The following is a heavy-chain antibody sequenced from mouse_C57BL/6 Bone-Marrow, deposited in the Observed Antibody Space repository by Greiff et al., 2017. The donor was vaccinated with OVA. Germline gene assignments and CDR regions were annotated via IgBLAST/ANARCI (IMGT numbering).Heavy chain of an antibody. V-gene: IGHV1-82*01. CDR2: IYPGDGDT. Sequence: QVQLQQSGPELVKPGASVKISCKASGFAFSSSWMNWVKQRPGKGLEWIGRIYPGDGDTNYNGKFKGKATLTADKSSSTAYMQLSSLTTEDSAVYFCARGDYAMDYWGQGTSVTVSS. CDR3: ARGDYAMDY. J-gene: IGHJ4*01. CDR1: GFAFSSSW.